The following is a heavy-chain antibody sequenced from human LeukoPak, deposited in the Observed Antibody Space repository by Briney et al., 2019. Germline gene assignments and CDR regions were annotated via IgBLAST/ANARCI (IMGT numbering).Heavy chain of an antibody. J-gene: IGHJ3*02. CDR2: IKQDGSEK. D-gene: IGHD6-19*01. V-gene: IGHV3-7*01. CDR1: GFTFSSYW. CDR3: ARLLFKAVAGYDAFDI. Sequence: GGSLRLSCAASGFTFSSYWMSWVRQAPGKGLEWVANIKQDGSEKYYVDSVKGRFTISRDNAKNSLYLQMNSLRAEDTAVYYCARLLFKAVAGYDAFDIWGQGTMVTVSS.